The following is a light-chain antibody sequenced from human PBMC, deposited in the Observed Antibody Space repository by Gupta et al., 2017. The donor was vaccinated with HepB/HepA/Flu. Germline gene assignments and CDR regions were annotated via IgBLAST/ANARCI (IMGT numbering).Light chain of an antibody. CDR1: SSDVGGYNY. CDR2: DVS. CDR3: NSYTSSSTLYV. J-gene: IGLJ1*01. V-gene: IGLV2-14*03. Sequence: QSALTQPASVSGSPGQSITISCTGTSSDVGGYNYVSWYQQHPGKAPKLMIYDVSNRPSGVSNRFSGSKSGNTASLTIXGXQAEEEXDYYCNSYTSSSTLYVFGTGTKVTVL.